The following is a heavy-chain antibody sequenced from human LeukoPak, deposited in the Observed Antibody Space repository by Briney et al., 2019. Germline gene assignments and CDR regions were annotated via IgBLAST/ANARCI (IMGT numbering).Heavy chain of an antibody. CDR3: AKDRLSTPIAPRFDP. CDR2: GSGSGGRT. D-gene: IGHD2-21*02. Sequence: GGSLRLSCAASGFSFSSYAMSWVRQAPGKGLEWVSVGSGSGGRTSYADSVKGRFTISRDNSKNTLYLQMNSLRDEDTALYYCAKDRLSTPIAPRFDPWGQGIQVTVSS. V-gene: IGHV3-23*01. CDR1: GFSFSSYA. J-gene: IGHJ5*02.